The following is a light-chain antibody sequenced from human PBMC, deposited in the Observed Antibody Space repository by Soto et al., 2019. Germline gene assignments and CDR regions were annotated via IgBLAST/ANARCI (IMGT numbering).Light chain of an antibody. V-gene: IGKV3-11*01. CDR3: QQLRGT. Sequence: EIVLTQSTATLSLSPGERATLSCRASQSVSSYLAWYQQKPGQAPRLLIYDASNRATGIPARFSGSGSGTDFTLTISSLEPEDFAVYYCQQLRGTFGQGTRL. J-gene: IGKJ5*01. CDR1: QSVSSY. CDR2: DAS.